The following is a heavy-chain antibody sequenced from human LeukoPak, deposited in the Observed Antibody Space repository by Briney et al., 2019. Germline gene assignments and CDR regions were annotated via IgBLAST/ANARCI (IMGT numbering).Heavy chain of an antibody. D-gene: IGHD3-10*01. CDR2: IYTSGST. Sequence: SETLSLTCTVSGGSNSSGSYYWSWIRQPAGKGLEWIGRIYTSGSTNYNPSLKSRVTISVDTSKNQFSLKLSSVTAADTAVYYCARDRYYYGSGSLDYWGQGTLVTVSS. V-gene: IGHV4-61*02. CDR3: ARDRYYYGSGSLDY. CDR1: GGSNSSGSYY. J-gene: IGHJ4*02.